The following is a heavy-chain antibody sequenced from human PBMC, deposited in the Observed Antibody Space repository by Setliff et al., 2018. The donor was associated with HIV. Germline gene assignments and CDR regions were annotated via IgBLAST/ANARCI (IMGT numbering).Heavy chain of an antibody. V-gene: IGHV3-9*01. Sequence: GGSLRLSCTASGFIFDDYAIHWVRQAPGKGLEWVSGISWNSGSIGYADSVKGRFTISRDNTKNSLFLQMDRLRVEDTAVYYCNMGHYRKSSEWGRGTLVTVSS. CDR1: GFIFDDYA. D-gene: IGHD3-10*01. CDR2: ISWNSGSI. CDR3: NMGHYRKSSE. J-gene: IGHJ4*02.